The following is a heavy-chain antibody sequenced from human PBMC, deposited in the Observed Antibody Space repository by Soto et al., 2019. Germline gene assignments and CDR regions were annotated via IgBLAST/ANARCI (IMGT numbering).Heavy chain of an antibody. CDR3: AKAGDHCSSTSCYTDTAFYGMDV. D-gene: IGHD2-2*02. CDR2: ISGSGGST. J-gene: IGHJ6*02. Sequence: PGGSLRLSXAASGFTFSSYAMSWVRQAPGKGLEWVSAISGSGGSTYYADSVKGRFTISRDNSKNTLYLQMNSLRAEDTAVYYCAKAGDHCSSTSCYTDTAFYGMDVWGQGTTVTVSS. V-gene: IGHV3-23*01. CDR1: GFTFSSYA.